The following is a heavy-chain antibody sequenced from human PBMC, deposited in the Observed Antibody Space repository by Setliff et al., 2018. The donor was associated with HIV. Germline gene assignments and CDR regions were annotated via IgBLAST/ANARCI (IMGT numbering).Heavy chain of an antibody. D-gene: IGHD2-2*01. V-gene: IGHV1-3*01. Sequence: ASVKVSCKASGYIFTSYYIHWVRQAPGQRLEWMGWINAGNGNTRYSQKFQGRVTMSRDTSASRAYMELSSLRSEDTAVYYCARDEYAFDFWGQGTLVTVSS. CDR3: ARDEYAFDF. CDR2: INAGNGNT. CDR1: GYIFTSYY. J-gene: IGHJ4*02.